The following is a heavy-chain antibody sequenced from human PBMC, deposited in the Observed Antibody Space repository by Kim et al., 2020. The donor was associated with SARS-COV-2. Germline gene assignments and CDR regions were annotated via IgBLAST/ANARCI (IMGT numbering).Heavy chain of an antibody. CDR2: T. CDR3: TPEDYYYGMDV. J-gene: IGHJ6*02. Sequence: TDYAEPVKGRFTISRDDAKNTLYLQMNSLKTEDTAVYYCTPEDYYYGMDVWGQGTTVTVSS. V-gene: IGHV3-15*01.